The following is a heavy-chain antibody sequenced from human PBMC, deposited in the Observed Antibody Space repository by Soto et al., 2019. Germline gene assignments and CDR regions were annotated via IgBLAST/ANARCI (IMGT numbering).Heavy chain of an antibody. D-gene: IGHD2-21*01. CDR3: ARERADIVVAPVATSGMDV. V-gene: IGHV3-30*03. J-gene: IGHJ6*02. Sequence: QVQLVESGGGVVQPGRSLKLSCIGSGFAFGSHGMHWVRQVSGKGLEWVAVISHDGQNQYYRDSVKGRFTISRDNSKNSLDLEVNSLRVEDTAVYHCARERADIVVAPVATSGMDVWGQGTAVTVSS. CDR1: GFAFGSHG. CDR2: ISHDGQNQ.